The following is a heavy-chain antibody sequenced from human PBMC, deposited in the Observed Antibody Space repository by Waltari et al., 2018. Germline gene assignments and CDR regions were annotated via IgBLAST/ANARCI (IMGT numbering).Heavy chain of an antibody. CDR1: GYSISSGYY. CDR2: IYHSGST. V-gene: IGHV4-38-2*01. CDR3: ARRPAGEFDY. J-gene: IGHJ4*02. D-gene: IGHD2-2*01. Sequence: QVQLQESGPGLVKPSETLSLTCAVSGYSISSGYYWGWIRQPPGKGLAWIGSIYHSGSTYYNPSLKSRVTISVDTSKNQFSLKLSSVTAADTAVYYCARRPAGEFDYWGQGTLVTVSS.